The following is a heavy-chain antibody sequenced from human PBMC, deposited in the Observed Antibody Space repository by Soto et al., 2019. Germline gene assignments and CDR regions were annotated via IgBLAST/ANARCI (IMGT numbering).Heavy chain of an antibody. D-gene: IGHD2-15*01. CDR3: ARGFCSGGNCYNGLDV. J-gene: IGHJ6*02. Sequence: EVQLVESGGGLVKAGGSLRLSCAPSGFTFSIFTIHWVRQAPGRGLEWISSISNGGTYIYYAGSVRGRFTISRDDAKNSLSLQMNSLRAEDTAVYFCARGFCSGGNCYNGLDVWGQGTTVTVFS. CDR1: GFTFSIFT. CDR2: ISNGGTYI. V-gene: IGHV3-21*01.